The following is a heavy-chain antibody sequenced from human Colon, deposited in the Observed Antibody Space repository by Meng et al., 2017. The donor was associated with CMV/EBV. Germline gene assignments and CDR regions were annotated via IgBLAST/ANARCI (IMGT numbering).Heavy chain of an antibody. D-gene: IGHD2-21*01. CDR1: GGSISGGGY. CDR3: AKDSQHQLIGD. V-gene: IGHV4-39*07. CDR2: IYYTGGT. J-gene: IGHJ4*02. Sequence: SCSVSGGSISGGGYWGWYRQPPGKGLEYIGNIYYTGGTNYNPALKSRVTMSVDTTKNQFSLKMRSVTAADTAVYYCAKDSQHQLIGDWGQGTLVTVSS.